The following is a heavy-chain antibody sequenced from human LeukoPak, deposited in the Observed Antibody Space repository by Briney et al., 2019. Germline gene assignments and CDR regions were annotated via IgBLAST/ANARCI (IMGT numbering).Heavy chain of an antibody. Sequence: SETLSLTCTVSGGSISSYYWSWIRQPPGKGLEWIGYISYTGSTNYNPSLKSRVTISVDTYKNQFSLKLSSVTAADTAVYYCARRGVGSTTWKYYFDYWGQGTLVTVSS. V-gene: IGHV4-59*08. CDR3: ARRGVGSTTWKYYFDY. CDR2: ISYTGST. J-gene: IGHJ4*02. CDR1: GGSISSYY. D-gene: IGHD2-2*01.